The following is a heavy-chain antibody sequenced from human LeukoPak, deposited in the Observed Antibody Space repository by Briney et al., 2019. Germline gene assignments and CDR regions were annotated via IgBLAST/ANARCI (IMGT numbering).Heavy chain of an antibody. CDR1: GYTFTGYY. J-gene: IGHJ1*01. Sequence: ASVKVSCKASGYTFTGYYLHWVRQAPGQGLEWMGWIHPNSGGTNYAQKFQGRVTMTRDTSISTAYMELSSLRSDDTAVYFCARLTSVPGWGQGTLVTVSS. CDR2: IHPNSGGT. D-gene: IGHD6-19*01. CDR3: ARLTSVPG. V-gene: IGHV1-2*02.